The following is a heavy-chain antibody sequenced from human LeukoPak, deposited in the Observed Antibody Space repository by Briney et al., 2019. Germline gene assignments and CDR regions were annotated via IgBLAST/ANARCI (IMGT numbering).Heavy chain of an antibody. CDR3: AKGGYSSSIYDY. CDR1: GFTSTSYF. J-gene: IGHJ4*02. CDR2: VDGDDRT. D-gene: IGHD6-13*01. V-gene: IGHV3-23*01. Sequence: GGSLRLSCAASGFTSTSYFMTWVRQAPGKGLEWVSAVDGDDRTFYADSVKGRFTISRDNSKNTLYLQMNSLRAEDTAVYYCAKGGYSSSIYDYWGQGTLVTVS.